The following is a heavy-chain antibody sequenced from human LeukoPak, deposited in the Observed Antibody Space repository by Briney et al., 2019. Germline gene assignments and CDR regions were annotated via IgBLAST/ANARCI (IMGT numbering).Heavy chain of an antibody. Sequence: SETLSLTCAVYGGSFSGYYWSWIRQPPGKGLEWIGEINHSGSTNYNPSLKSRVTISVDTSKNQFSLKLSSVTAADTAVYYCAVEGPGAFDIWGQGTMVTVSS. V-gene: IGHV4-34*01. J-gene: IGHJ3*02. CDR3: AVEGPGAFDI. CDR1: GGSFSGYY. CDR2: INHSGST.